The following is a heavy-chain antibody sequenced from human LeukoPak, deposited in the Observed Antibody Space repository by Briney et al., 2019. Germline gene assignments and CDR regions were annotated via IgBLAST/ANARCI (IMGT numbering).Heavy chain of an antibody. CDR1: RFTFCSYA. CDR2: ISGDGGNT. J-gene: IGHJ4*02. V-gene: IGHV3-23*01. Sequence: GGSLRLSCAVSRFTFCSYALMWVRQAPGKGLEGVSAISGDGGNTYYADSVKGRFTISRDNAKNTLYLQMNSLRDEDTAVYYCAKDQDSGIYILGYFDCWGQGTLVTVSS. CDR3: AKDQDSGIYILGYFDC. D-gene: IGHD1-26*01.